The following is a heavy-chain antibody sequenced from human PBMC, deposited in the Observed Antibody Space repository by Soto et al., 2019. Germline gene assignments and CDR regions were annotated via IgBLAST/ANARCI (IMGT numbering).Heavy chain of an antibody. Sequence: PSETLSLTCTVSDGSISSSSYYWGWIRQPPGKGLEWIGSIYYSGSTYYNPSLKSRVTISVDTSKNQFSLKLSSVTAADTAVYYCARQMGDILTDFDYWGQGTLVTVSS. CDR3: ARQMGDILTDFDY. V-gene: IGHV4-39*01. D-gene: IGHD3-9*01. J-gene: IGHJ4*02. CDR1: DGSISSSSYY. CDR2: IYYSGST.